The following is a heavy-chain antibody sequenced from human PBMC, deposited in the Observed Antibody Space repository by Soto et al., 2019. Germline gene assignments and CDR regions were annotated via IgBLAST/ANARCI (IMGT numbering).Heavy chain of an antibody. V-gene: IGHV2-5*02. CDR2: IYWDDDK. J-gene: IGHJ5*02. CDR3: AHSAEGVVAATPGSTDWFDP. Sequence: SGPTLVNPTQTLPLTFTFSGFSLSTSGVGVGWIRQPPGKALEWLALIYWDDDKRYSPSLKSRLTITKDTSKNQVVLTMTNMDPVDTATYYCAHSAEGVVAATPGSTDWFDPWGQGTLVTVSS. D-gene: IGHD2-15*01. CDR1: GFSLSTSGVG.